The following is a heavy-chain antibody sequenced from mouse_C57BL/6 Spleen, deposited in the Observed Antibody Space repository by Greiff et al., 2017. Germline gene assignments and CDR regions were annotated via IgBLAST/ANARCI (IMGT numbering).Heavy chain of an antibody. Sequence: EVHLVESGGGLVQPGGSMKLSCVASGFTFSNYWMNWVRQSPEKGLEWVAQIRLKSDNYATHYAESVKGRFTISRDDSTSSVYLQMNNLRAEDTGIYYCTRTGTGWFAYWGQGTMVTVSA. V-gene: IGHV6-3*01. J-gene: IGHJ3*01. CDR2: IRLKSDNYAT. CDR3: TRTGTGWFAY. CDR1: GFTFSNYW. D-gene: IGHD4-1*01.